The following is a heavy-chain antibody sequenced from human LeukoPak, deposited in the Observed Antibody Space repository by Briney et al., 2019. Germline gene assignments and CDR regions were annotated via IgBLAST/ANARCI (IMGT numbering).Heavy chain of an antibody. V-gene: IGHV3-11*04. CDR3: ARDYYDSSGHFDH. CDR1: GFTFSDYY. D-gene: IGHD3-22*01. Sequence: KPGGSLRLSCAASGFTFSDYYMSWIRQAPGKGLEWVSYISSSGSTIYYADSVKGRFTISRDNAKNPLYLQMNSLRAEDTAVYYCARDYYDSSGHFDHWGQGTLVTVSS. CDR2: ISSSGSTI. J-gene: IGHJ4*02.